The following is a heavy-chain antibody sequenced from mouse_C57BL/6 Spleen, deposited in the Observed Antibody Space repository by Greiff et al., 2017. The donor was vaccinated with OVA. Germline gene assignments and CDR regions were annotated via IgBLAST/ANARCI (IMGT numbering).Heavy chain of an antibody. CDR1: GYTFTSYW. Sequence: QVKLQQPGAELVRPGSSVKLSCKASGYTFTSYWMHWVKQRPIQGLEWIGNIDPSDSETHYNQKFKDKATLTVDKSSSTAYMQLSSLTSEDSAVYYCARSGTGYWYFDVWGTGTTVTVSS. V-gene: IGHV1-52*01. CDR2: IDPSDSET. D-gene: IGHD3-3*01. CDR3: ARSGTGYWYFDV. J-gene: IGHJ1*03.